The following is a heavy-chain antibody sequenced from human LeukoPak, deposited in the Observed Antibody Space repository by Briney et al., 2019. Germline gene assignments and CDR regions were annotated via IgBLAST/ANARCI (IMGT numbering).Heavy chain of an antibody. CDR1: GGSFSGYY. CDR2: INHSGST. J-gene: IGHJ4*02. Sequence: SETLSLTCAVYGGSFSGYYWSWIRQPPGKGREWMGEINHSGSTNYNPSLKSRVTISVDTSKNQFSLKLSSVTAADTAVYYCASFCSSTSCFGDYWGQGTLVTVSS. V-gene: IGHV4-34*01. D-gene: IGHD2-2*01. CDR3: ASFCSSTSCFGDY.